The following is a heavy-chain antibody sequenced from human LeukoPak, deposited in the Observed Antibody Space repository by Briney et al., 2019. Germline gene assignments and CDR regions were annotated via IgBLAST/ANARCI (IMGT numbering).Heavy chain of an antibody. J-gene: IGHJ1*01. CDR2: ISYDGSNK. CDR1: GFTFSSYA. V-gene: IGHV3-30-3*01. CDR3: ARGSDLKYFQY. Sequence: GGPLRLSCAASGFTFSSYAMHWVRQAPGKGLEWVAVISYDGSNKYYADSVKGRFTISRDNAKNSLYLQMNSLRAEDTAVYYCARGSDLKYFQYWGQGTLVTVSS.